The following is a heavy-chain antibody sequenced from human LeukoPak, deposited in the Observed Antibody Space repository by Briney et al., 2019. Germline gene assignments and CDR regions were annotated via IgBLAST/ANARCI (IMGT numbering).Heavy chain of an antibody. CDR1: GGTFSSYA. Sequence: ASVKVSCKASGGTFSSYAISWVRQAPGQGLEWMGGIIPIFGTANYAQKFQGRVTITADESTSTAYMELSSLRSEDTAVYYCARRGGYDYGFNRNWFDPWGQGTLVTVSS. CDR2: IIPIFGTA. J-gene: IGHJ5*02. CDR3: ARRGGYDYGFNRNWFDP. V-gene: IGHV1-69*13. D-gene: IGHD5-12*01.